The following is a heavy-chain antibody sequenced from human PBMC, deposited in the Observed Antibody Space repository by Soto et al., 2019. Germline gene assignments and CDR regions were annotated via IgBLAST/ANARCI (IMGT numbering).Heavy chain of an antibody. CDR3: ARDPADY. J-gene: IGHJ4*02. Sequence: GGSGKVSRKASWYSFTSFTIHWVRQAPGQRLEWMGWVNAGNGDTKYSRNFQGRVTISRDTSASTAYIEVSSLRSEDTAVYYCARDPADYWGQGTLVTVSS. V-gene: IGHV1-3*01. CDR1: WYSFTSFT. CDR2: VNAGNGDT.